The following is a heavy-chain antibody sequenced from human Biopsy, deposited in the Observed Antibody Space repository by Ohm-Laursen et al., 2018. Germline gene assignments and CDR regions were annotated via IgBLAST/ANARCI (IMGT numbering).Heavy chain of an antibody. V-gene: IGHV4-39*01. CDR3: ARHPTGFWFDP. CDR1: GGSISSSTTYY. Sequence: SETLSLTCTVSGGSISSSTTYYWAWPRQPPGKGLEWIGSIYNTETTFYNPSLKSRFTISVDTSTNQFSLKVSSVTAADTALYFCARHPTGFWFDPWGHGTLVTVSS. CDR2: IYNTETT. J-gene: IGHJ5*02.